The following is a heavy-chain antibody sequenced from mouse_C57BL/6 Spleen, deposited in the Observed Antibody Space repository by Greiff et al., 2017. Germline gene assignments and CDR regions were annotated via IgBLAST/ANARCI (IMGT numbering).Heavy chain of an antibody. CDR2: ISNGGGST. Sequence: EVKLMESGGGLVQPGGSLKLSCAASGFPFSDYYMYWVRQTPEKRLEWVAYISNGGGSTYYPDTVKGRFTISRDNAKNTLYLQMSRLKSEDTAMYYCARRKLGYFDYWGQGTTLTVSS. V-gene: IGHV5-12*01. CDR3: ARRKLGYFDY. D-gene: IGHD4-1*01. J-gene: IGHJ2*01. CDR1: GFPFSDYY.